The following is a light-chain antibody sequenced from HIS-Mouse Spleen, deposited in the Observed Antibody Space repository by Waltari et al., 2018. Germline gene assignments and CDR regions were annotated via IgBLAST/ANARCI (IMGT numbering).Light chain of an antibody. Sequence: QSVLTQPPSASGTPGQRVTISCSGSSSNIGSNYVYWYQQLPGTAPKLLTYRNKQRPSGVPDRFSGSKSGTSASLAISGLRSEDEADYYCYSTDSSGNHRVFGGGTKLTVL. CDR1: SSNIGSNY. CDR2: RNK. J-gene: IGLJ2*01. V-gene: IGLV1-47*01. CDR3: YSTDSSGNHRV.